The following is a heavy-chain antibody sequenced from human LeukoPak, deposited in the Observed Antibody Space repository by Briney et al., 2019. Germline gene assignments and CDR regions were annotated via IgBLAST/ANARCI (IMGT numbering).Heavy chain of an antibody. Sequence: GGSLRLSCAASGFTVSSNYMSWVRQAPGKGLEWVSAISGSGGSTYHADSVKGRFTISRDNSKNTLYLQMNSLRAEDTAVYYCAKRVYDYSNYYFDYWGQGTLVTVSS. CDR2: ISGSGGST. D-gene: IGHD4-11*01. J-gene: IGHJ4*02. CDR3: AKRVYDYSNYYFDY. V-gene: IGHV3-23*01. CDR1: GFTVSSNY.